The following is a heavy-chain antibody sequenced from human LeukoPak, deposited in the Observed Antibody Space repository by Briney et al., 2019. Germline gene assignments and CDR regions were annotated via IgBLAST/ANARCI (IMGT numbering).Heavy chain of an antibody. CDR3: ARAWGSYPPNAFDI. Sequence: SETLSLTCSVSGGALTSGVYYWSWIRQHPGKGLEWIVYIFYSGTTYYNPSLKSRVTISVDTSENQFSLKLSSVTAADTAVYFCARAWGSYPPNAFDIWGQGTTVTVSS. J-gene: IGHJ3*02. CDR1: GGALTSGVYY. CDR2: IFYSGTT. D-gene: IGHD3-16*02. V-gene: IGHV4-31*03.